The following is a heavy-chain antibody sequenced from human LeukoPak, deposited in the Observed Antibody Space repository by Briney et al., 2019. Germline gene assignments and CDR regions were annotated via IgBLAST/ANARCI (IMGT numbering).Heavy chain of an antibody. CDR1: GGSISSYY. CDR2: IYYSGST. Sequence: PSETLSLTCTVSGGSISSYYWNWIRQPPGKGLEWIGYIYYSGSTNYNPSLKSRVTISVDTSKNQFSLKLSSVTAADTAVYYCARQQYYDSSGYYFYYYYYMDVWGKGTTVTISS. CDR3: ARQQYYDSSGYYFYYYYYMDV. J-gene: IGHJ6*03. V-gene: IGHV4-59*08. D-gene: IGHD3-22*01.